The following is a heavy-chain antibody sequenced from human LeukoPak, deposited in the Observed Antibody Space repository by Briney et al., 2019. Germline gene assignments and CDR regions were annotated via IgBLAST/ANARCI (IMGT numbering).Heavy chain of an antibody. CDR2: VNNDGSNT. J-gene: IGHJ4*02. CDR3: AKGGLRVTDY. CDR1: GFIFSNYW. V-gene: IGHV3-74*03. D-gene: IGHD5/OR15-5a*01. Sequence: GGSLRLSCAASGFIFSNYWMHWVRQAPGKGLVWVSRVNNDGSNTTYADSVKGRFTISRDNAKNALYLQMNSLRAEDTAVYYCAKGGLRVTDYWGRGTLVTVSS.